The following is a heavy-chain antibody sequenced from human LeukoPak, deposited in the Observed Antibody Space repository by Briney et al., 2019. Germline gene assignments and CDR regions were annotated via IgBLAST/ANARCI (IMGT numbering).Heavy chain of an antibody. Sequence: PSETLSLTCAVYGGSFSGYYWSWIRQPPGKGLEWIGEINHSGSTNYNPSLKSRVTISVDTSKSQFSLKLSSVTAADTAVYYCASTTVGHWFDPWGQGTLVTVSS. D-gene: IGHD4-23*01. V-gene: IGHV4-34*01. CDR1: GGSFSGYY. CDR2: INHSGST. J-gene: IGHJ5*02. CDR3: ASTTVGHWFDP.